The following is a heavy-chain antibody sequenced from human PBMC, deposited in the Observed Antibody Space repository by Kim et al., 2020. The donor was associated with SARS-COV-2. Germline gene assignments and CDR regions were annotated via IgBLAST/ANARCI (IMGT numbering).Heavy chain of an antibody. CDR3: ARVYPDTAMVKDESSDY. V-gene: IGHV4-34*01. D-gene: IGHD5-18*01. Sequence: SETLSLTCAVYGGSFSGYYWSWIRQPPGKGLEWIGEINHSGSTNYNPSLKSRVTISVDTSKNQFSLKLSSVTAADTAVYYCARVYPDTAMVKDESSDYWG. CDR1: GGSFSGYY. J-gene: IGHJ4*01. CDR2: INHSGST.